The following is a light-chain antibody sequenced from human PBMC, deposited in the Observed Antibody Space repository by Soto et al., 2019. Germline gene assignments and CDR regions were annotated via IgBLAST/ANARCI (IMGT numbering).Light chain of an antibody. CDR1: SSDVGGYNS. Sequence: QSVLTQPPSAPGSPGQSVPISCTETSSDVGGYNSVSWYQQHPGKAPKLMIYEVNKRPSGVPDRFSGSKSGNTASLTVSGLQAEDEADYYCSSYAGSNNVFGTGTKVTVL. J-gene: IGLJ1*01. V-gene: IGLV2-8*01. CDR3: SSYAGSNNV. CDR2: EVN.